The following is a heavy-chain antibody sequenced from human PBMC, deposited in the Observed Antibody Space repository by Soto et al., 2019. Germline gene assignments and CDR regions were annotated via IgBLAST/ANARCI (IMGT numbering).Heavy chain of an antibody. CDR1: GGTLSSYA. CDR3: AREPNYFDY. CDR2: ISANNDTT. J-gene: IGHJ4*02. Sequence: ASVKVSCKASGGTLSSYAISWVRQAPGQGLEWMGWISANNDTTKYAQKLQGRVTMTTDTSTSTADMELRSLRSDDTAVYYCAREPNYFDYWGQGTLVTVSS. V-gene: IGHV1-18*01.